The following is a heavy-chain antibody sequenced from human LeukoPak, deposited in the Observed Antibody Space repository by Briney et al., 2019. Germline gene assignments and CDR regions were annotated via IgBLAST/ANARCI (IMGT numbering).Heavy chain of an antibody. J-gene: IGHJ3*02. V-gene: IGHV5-10-1*01. CDR3: ASRRGRYSGDAFDI. Sequence: GESLVISLNGPGYSLTNYWITLVRHLPGKGLGCRVSFDPIYSYTDYSPSFQGHVTISAHKSISTDYLQWRSLTASATAMYSCASRRGRYSGDAFDIWGQGTMVTVSS. CDR2: FDPIYSYT. CDR1: GYSLTNYW. D-gene: IGHD1-26*01.